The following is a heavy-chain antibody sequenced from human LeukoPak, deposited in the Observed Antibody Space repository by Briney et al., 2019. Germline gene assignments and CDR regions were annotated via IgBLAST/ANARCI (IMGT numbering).Heavy chain of an antibody. V-gene: IGHV1-2*02. CDR3: ARDINALGAPNDY. J-gene: IGHJ4*02. CDR1: GYTFTGYF. CDR2: INPNSGDT. Sequence: ASLKVSCKASGYTFTGYFMHWVRQAPGQGLEWMGWINPNSGDTNYAQKFQSRVTMARDTSISTAYMELSRLRSDDTAFYYCARDINALGAPNDYWGQGALVTVSS. D-gene: IGHD1-26*01.